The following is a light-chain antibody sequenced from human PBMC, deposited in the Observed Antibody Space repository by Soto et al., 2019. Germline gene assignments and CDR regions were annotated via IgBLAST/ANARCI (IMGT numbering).Light chain of an antibody. CDR2: NVT. J-gene: IGLJ1*01. Sequence: SLLTQPSSVSGSPGQSITISCSGNAVSYQLVSWYQQQPGKAPKLILYNVTRRPSGVSNRFSGFKSGTTASLKITGLQAEDEADYYCCSSVGVTNDVFGNGTKVTVL. V-gene: IGLV2-23*02. CDR1: GNAVSYQL. CDR3: CSSVGVTNDV.